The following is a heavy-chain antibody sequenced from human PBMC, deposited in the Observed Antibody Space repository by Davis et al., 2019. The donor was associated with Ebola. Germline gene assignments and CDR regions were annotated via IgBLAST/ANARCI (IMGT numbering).Heavy chain of an antibody. J-gene: IGHJ1*01. D-gene: IGHD3-22*01. CDR3: ARDTRPLYYDSSGYYL. V-gene: IGHV3-11*01. CDR2: ISGSGGTI. CDR1: GFTFGDYY. Sequence: GGSLRLSCAASGFTFGDYYMSWIRQAPGKGPEWVSSISGSGGTIYYADSVKGRFTISRDNAKNSLYLQMNSLRAEDTAVYYCARDTRPLYYDSSGYYLWGQGTLVTVSS.